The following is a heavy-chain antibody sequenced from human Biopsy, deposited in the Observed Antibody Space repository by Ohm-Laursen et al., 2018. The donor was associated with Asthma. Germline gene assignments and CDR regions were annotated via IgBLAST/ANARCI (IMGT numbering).Heavy chain of an antibody. V-gene: IGHV4-39*01. CDR2: MYYGETT. CDR1: GASITSSAYY. CDR3: ARHDHRWDTYADF. Sequence: SDTLSLTCTVSGASITSSAYYWGWIRQPPGKGLEWIGRMYYGETTYYSPALKSRVTISGDTSKNRFSLVLSSVTAADTAVYYCARHDHRWDTYADFWGQGTLVTVSS. D-gene: IGHD2-2*01. J-gene: IGHJ4*02.